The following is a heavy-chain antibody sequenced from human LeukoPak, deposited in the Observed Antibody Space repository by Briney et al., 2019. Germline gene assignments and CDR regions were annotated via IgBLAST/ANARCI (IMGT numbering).Heavy chain of an antibody. CDR3: AKGYYYTMDV. Sequence: PGGSLRLSCAASGFTFSSYTMSWVRQAPGKGLEWVSTITTSDGNTYYADSVKGRFTVSRDNSKNTLYLQMNSLRAEDTAVYYCAKGYYYTMDVWGQGATVTVSS. CDR1: GFTFSSYT. V-gene: IGHV3-23*01. J-gene: IGHJ6*02. D-gene: IGHD1-14*01. CDR2: ITTSDGNT.